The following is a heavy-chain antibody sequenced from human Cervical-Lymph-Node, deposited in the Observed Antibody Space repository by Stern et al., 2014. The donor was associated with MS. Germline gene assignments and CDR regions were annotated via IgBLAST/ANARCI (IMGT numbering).Heavy chain of an antibody. CDR3: ARGVMVAATYAFDI. CDR2: INSDESST. J-gene: IGHJ3*02. Sequence: EVQLVESGGGLVQPGGSLRLSCAASGFPFSTYWMHWVRQAPGKGLVRVSRINSDESSTTYADSVKGRFSISRDNAKNTLYLQMNSLRAEDTAVYYCARGVMVAATYAFDIWGQGTMVTISS. D-gene: IGHD2-15*01. V-gene: IGHV3-74*01. CDR1: GFPFSTYW.